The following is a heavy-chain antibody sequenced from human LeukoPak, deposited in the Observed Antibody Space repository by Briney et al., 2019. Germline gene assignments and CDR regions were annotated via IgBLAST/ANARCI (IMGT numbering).Heavy chain of an antibody. CDR2: INWSGDRT. CDR3: ARAEYFHSSGYYYNALLDY. J-gene: IGHJ4*02. V-gene: IGHV3-20*04. CDR1: GFRFDDYG. D-gene: IGHD3-22*01. Sequence: PGGSLRLSCAASGFRFDDYGMTWVRPAPGKGLEWVSGINWSGDRTAYADSVKGRLIISRDNAKNSLYLQMNSLRAEDTALYYCARAEYFHSSGYYYNALLDYWGQGILVTVSS.